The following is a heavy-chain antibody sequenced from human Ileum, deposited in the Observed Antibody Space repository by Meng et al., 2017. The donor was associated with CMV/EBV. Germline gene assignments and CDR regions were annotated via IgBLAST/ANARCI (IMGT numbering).Heavy chain of an antibody. CDR1: GCPLINDW. Sequence: ASGCPLINDWMALRRHEPGKGLEWLANIQQDGRVKYYMDSVKGRFTISRDNGKNSIYLQMNNLSGEDTALYYCARPRIPAAWGRFDTWGQGTLVTVSS. D-gene: IGHD2-2*01. J-gene: IGHJ5*02. V-gene: IGHV3-7*01. CDR3: ARPRIPAAWGRFDT. CDR2: IQQDGRVK.